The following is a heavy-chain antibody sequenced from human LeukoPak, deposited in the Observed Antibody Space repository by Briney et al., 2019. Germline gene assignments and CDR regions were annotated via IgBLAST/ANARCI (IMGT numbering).Heavy chain of an antibody. CDR1: GFTFSSYG. CDR2: IWYDGSNK. J-gene: IGHJ5*02. D-gene: IGHD3-3*01. V-gene: IGHV3-33*06. CDR3: AKDRGGFWSGPHWFDP. Sequence: GGSLRLSCAASGFTFSSYGMHWVRQAPGKGLEWVAVIWYDGSNKYYADSVKGRFTISRDNSKNTLYLQMNSLRAEDTAVYYCAKDRGGFWSGPHWFDPWGQGTLVTVSS.